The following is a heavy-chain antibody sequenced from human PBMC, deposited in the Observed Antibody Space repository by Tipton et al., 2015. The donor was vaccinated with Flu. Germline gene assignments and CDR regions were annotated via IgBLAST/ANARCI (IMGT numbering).Heavy chain of an antibody. CDR2: INPSDGST. CDR3: ARVRRADFWGGCDY. Sequence: QVQLVQSGAEVKKPGASVKVSCKASGYTFTTYYMHWVRQAPGQGLEWMGKINPSDGSTTDAQKFQGRVTMTRDTSTNRVYMELSSLRSEDTAVYYCARVRRADFWGGCDYWGQGTLVTVSS. V-gene: IGHV1-46*01. J-gene: IGHJ4*02. CDR1: GYTFTTYY. D-gene: IGHD3-3*01.